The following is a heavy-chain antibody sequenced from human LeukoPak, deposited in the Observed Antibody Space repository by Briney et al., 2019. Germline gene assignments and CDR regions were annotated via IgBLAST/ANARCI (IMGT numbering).Heavy chain of an antibody. CDR2: ISSSGSTI. J-gene: IGHJ6*03. CDR3: ARARGGGYDEYYYYYYMDV. CDR1: GFTFSSYS. Sequence: GGSLRLSCAASGFTFSSYSMNWVRQAPGKGLEWVSYISSSGSTIYYADSVKGRFTISRDNAKNSLYLQMNSLRAEDTAVYYCARARGGGYDEYYYYYYMDVWGKGTTVTISS. D-gene: IGHD5-12*01. V-gene: IGHV3-48*04.